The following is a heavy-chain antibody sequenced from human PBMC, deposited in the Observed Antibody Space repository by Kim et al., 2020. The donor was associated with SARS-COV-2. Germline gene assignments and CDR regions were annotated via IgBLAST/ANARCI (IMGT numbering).Heavy chain of an antibody. V-gene: IGHV4-39*01. Sequence: TYRNPSLKSRGTMSFDTSKNQFSLKLRSVTAADTAVYYCARHDMIRAVIDNWGQGTLVTVSS. J-gene: IGHJ4*02. D-gene: IGHD3-10*01. CDR3: ARHDMIRAVIDN. CDR2: T.